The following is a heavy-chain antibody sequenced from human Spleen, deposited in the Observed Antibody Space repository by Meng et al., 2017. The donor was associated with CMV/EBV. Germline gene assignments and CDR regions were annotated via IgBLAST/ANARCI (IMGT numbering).Heavy chain of an antibody. CDR2: ISSSSSYI. CDR1: GFTFSSYS. Sequence: ESLKISCAASGFTFSSYSMNWVRQAPGKGLEWVSSISSSSSYIYYADSVKGRFTISRDNAKNSLYLQMNSLRAEDTALYYCARGRHYPDYGGQGTLVTVSS. CDR3: ARGRHYPDY. V-gene: IGHV3-21*01. J-gene: IGHJ4*02. D-gene: IGHD1-26*01.